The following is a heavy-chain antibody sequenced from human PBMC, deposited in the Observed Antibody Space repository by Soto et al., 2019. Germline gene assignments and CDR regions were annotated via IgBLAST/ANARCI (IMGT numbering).Heavy chain of an antibody. Sequence: GSLRLSCEASGFTFSSYAMHWVRQAPGKGLEWVAVISYDGSNKYYADSVRGRLTISRDNSKNTVYLQMNSLRAEDTAVYYCVKHQVSLVRGISPFDYWGQGALVTVSS. V-gene: IGHV3-30-3*01. D-gene: IGHD3-10*01. CDR2: ISYDGSNK. J-gene: IGHJ4*02. CDR3: VKHQVSLVRGISPFDY. CDR1: GFTFSSYA.